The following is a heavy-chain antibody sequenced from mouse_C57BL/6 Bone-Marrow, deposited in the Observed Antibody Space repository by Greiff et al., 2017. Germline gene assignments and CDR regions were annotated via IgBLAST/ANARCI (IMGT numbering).Heavy chain of an antibody. CDR2: IYPGSGST. D-gene: IGHD2-5*01. CDR1: GYTFTSYW. V-gene: IGHV1-55*01. Sequence: VQLQQPGAELVRPGSSVKLSCKASGYTFTSYWITWVKQRPGQGLEWIGDIYPGSGSTNYNEKFKSKATLTVDTSSSTAYMQLSSLTSDDSAVYYCARPYDSNYWYFDVWGTGTTVTVSS. CDR3: ARPYDSNYWYFDV. J-gene: IGHJ1*03.